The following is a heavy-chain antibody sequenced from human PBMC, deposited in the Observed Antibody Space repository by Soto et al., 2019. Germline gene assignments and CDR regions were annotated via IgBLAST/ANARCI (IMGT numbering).Heavy chain of an antibody. V-gene: IGHV3-33*01. CDR3: ARDQVTGTGGWFDP. CDR2: IWYDGSNK. CDR1: GFTFSSYG. D-gene: IGHD1-7*01. J-gene: IGHJ5*02. Sequence: QVQLVESGGGVVQPGRSLRLSCAASGFTFSSYGMHWVRQAPGKGLEWVAVIWYDGSNKYYADSVKGRFTISRDNSKNNLYLQMNSLRAEDTAVYYCARDQVTGTGGWFDPWGQGTLVTVSS.